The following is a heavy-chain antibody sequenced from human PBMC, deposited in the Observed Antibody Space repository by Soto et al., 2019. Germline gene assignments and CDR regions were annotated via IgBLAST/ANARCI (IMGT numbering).Heavy chain of an antibody. Sequence: EVHLVESGGGLVQPGRSLRLSCAASGFTFSDYSMNWVRQAPGKGLEWVSYISRSSSTIYYADSVKGRFTISRDNAKNSLYLQMNSLRAEDTAVYYCARDSKDYDYIWGSFRPCGFDVWGQGTMVAVSP. J-gene: IGHJ3*01. CDR2: ISRSSSTI. CDR3: ARDSKDYDYIWGSFRPCGFDV. D-gene: IGHD3-16*02. V-gene: IGHV3-48*01. CDR1: GFTFSDYS.